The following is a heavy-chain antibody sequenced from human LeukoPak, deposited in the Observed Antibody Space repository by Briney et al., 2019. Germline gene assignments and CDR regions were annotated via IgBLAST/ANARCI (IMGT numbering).Heavy chain of an antibody. J-gene: IGHJ4*02. V-gene: IGHV3-15*01. CDR3: AADYYYQLLY. D-gene: IGHD2-2*01. CDR1: GFTFNSAW. CDR2: IKSKANGGTT. Sequence: GGSLRLSCATSGFTFNSAWLSWVRQAPGRGLEWVGRIKSKANGGTTDYAAPVKGRFTISRDDSNSMVYLQMNSLKTEDTAVYSCAADYYYQLLYWGQGTLVTVSS.